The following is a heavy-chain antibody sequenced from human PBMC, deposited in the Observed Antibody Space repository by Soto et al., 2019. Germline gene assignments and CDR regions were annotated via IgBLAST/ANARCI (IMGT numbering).Heavy chain of an antibody. CDR2: ISWNSGSI. CDR1: GFTFDDYA. V-gene: IGHV3-9*01. D-gene: IGHD1-26*01. Sequence: EVQLVESGGGLVQPGRSLRLSCAASGFTFDDYAMHWVRQAPGKGLEWVSGISWNSGSIGYADSVKGRFTISRDNAKNSLYLQMNSLRAEDTALYYCAKDIVGATNGYYFDYWGQGTLVTVSS. CDR3: AKDIVGATNGYYFDY. J-gene: IGHJ4*02.